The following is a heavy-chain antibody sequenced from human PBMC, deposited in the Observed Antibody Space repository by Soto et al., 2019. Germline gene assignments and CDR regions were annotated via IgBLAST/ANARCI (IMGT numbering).Heavy chain of an antibody. Sequence: SETLSLTCAVSGDPISSSKWWTWVRQTPGRGLEWIGKIDQNGITNYNPSLESRVTILKDNSKNQLSLKLTSVTAVDSAVYYCARLNRDYYYYGMDVWGQGATVTVSS. V-gene: IGHV4-4*02. CDR3: ARLNRDYYYYGMDV. CDR1: GDPISSSKW. CDR2: IDQNGIT. J-gene: IGHJ6*02.